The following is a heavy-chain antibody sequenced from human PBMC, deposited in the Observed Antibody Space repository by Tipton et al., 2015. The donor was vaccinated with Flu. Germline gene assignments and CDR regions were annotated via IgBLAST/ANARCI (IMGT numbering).Heavy chain of an antibody. V-gene: IGHV4-38-2*02. CDR3: VRVVNWNSSPWYWYFDL. CDR2: INHRGNT. Sequence: TLSLTCTVSDYSVSSGYYWGWIRQSPGKGLEWMGVINHRGNTYYNPSLKSRVTVSMDMSKNQFSLKMTSVTAADTAVFYCVRVVNWNSSPWYWYFDLWGRGTLVTVSS. J-gene: IGHJ2*01. CDR1: DYSVSSGYY. D-gene: IGHD1-7*01.